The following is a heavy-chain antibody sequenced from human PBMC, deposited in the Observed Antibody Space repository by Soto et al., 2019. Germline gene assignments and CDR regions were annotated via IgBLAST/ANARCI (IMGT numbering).Heavy chain of an antibody. CDR3: AKRDDYGDRKEAFDI. CDR2: ISWNSGSI. J-gene: IGHJ3*02. Sequence: DVQLVESGGGLVQPGRSLRLSCAASGFTFDDYAMHWVRQAPGKGLEWVSGISWNSGSIGYADSVKGRFTISRDNAKNSLYLQMNSLKAEDTALYYCAKRDDYGDRKEAFDIWGQGTMVTVSS. V-gene: IGHV3-9*01. CDR1: GFTFDDYA. D-gene: IGHD4-17*01.